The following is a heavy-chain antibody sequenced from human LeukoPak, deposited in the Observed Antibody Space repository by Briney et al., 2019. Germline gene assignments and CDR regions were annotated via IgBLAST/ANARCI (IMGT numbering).Heavy chain of an antibody. Sequence: PGGSLRLSCAASGFTSSSYAMHWVRQAPGKGLEWVAVISYDGSNKYYADSVKGRFTISRDNSRSTLYLQMSSLRAEDTAMYYCARDRVTYYYYYGMDVWGQGTTVTVSS. V-gene: IGHV3-30-3*01. D-gene: IGHD4-11*01. CDR2: ISYDGSNK. CDR3: ARDRVTYYYYYGMDV. J-gene: IGHJ6*02. CDR1: GFTSSSYA.